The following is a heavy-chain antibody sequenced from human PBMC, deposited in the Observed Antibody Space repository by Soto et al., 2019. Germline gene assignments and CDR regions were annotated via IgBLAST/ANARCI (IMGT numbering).Heavy chain of an antibody. CDR2: ISYDGSNK. J-gene: IGHJ6*02. V-gene: IGHV3-30-3*01. CDR3: ARTYYDFWSGYYGYYYGMDV. CDR1: GFTFSSYA. Sequence: QVQLVESGGGVVQPGRSLRLSCAASGFTFSSYAMHWVRQAPGKGLEWVAVISYDGSNKYYADSVKGRFTISRDNSKNTLYLQMNSLRAEDTAVYYCARTYYDFWSGYYGYYYGMDVWGQGTTVTVSS. D-gene: IGHD3-3*01.